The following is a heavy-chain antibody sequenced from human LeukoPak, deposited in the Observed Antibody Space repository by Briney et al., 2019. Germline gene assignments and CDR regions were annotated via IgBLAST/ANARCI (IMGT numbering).Heavy chain of an antibody. CDR2: IYPGDSDT. V-gene: IGHV5-51*01. Sequence: GESLKTSCKGSGYSFSTYWIAWLRQMPGKGLEWMGIIYPGDSDTRYSPSFHGQVTISADKSITTAYLQWNSLRASDTAMYYCARLLEGVAGTWGYWGQGTLVTVSS. D-gene: IGHD6-19*01. CDR3: ARLLEGVAGTWGY. J-gene: IGHJ4*02. CDR1: GYSFSTYW.